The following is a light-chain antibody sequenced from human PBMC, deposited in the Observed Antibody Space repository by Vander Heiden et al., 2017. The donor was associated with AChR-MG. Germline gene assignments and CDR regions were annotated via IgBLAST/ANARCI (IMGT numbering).Light chain of an antibody. CDR3: HIWDSSSDHVL. CDR1: NIGSES. J-gene: IGLJ2*01. CDR2: DDS. V-gene: IGLV3-21*02. Sequence: SAVLTQPPSVSVAPGQTARITCGGNNIGSESVHWYQQKPGQAPMLVIFDDSDRAPGIPERISGSKTGNTATLTISRVEAGDEADYYCHIWDSSSDHVLFGGGTKL.